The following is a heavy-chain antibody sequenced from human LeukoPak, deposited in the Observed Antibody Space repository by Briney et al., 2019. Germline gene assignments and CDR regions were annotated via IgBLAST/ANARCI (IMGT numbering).Heavy chain of an antibody. D-gene: IGHD3-3*01. Sequence: HSGGSLRLSCAASGFTFSSYWMHWVRQAPGKGLVWVSRINSDGSSITYADSVKGRFTISRENAKDSLYLQMNSLRAGDTAVYYCARGNFWSGYRSKAFDYWGQGTLVTVSS. V-gene: IGHV3-74*03. CDR2: INSDGSSI. CDR1: GFTFSSYW. J-gene: IGHJ4*02. CDR3: ARGNFWSGYRSKAFDY.